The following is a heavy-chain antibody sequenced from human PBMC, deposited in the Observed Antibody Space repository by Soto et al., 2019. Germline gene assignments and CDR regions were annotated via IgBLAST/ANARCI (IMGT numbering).Heavy chain of an antibody. J-gene: IGHJ4*02. Sequence: GGSLRLSCAASGLTFSDYYMSWIRQAPGKGLEWVSYITSSGSYTKYADSVQGRFTISRDNAKNSLYLQMNSLRAEDTAVYYCAKNPGYYYDSTGYHFDYWGQGTLVTVSS. CDR3: AKNPGYYYDSTGYHFDY. CDR1: GLTFSDYY. CDR2: ITSSGSYT. D-gene: IGHD3-22*01. V-gene: IGHV3-11*03.